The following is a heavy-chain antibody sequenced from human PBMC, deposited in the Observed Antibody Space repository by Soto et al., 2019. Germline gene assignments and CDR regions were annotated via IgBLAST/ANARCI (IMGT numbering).Heavy chain of an antibody. CDR3: AKDLIYCSGGSCRDY. CDR2: ISYDGSNK. Sequence: GGSLRLSCAASGFTFSSYGMHWVRQAPGKGLEWVAVISYDGSNKYYADSVKGRFTISRDNSKNTLYLQMNSLRAEDTAVYYCAKDLIYCSGGSCRDYWGQGTLVTVSS. V-gene: IGHV3-30*18. D-gene: IGHD2-15*01. J-gene: IGHJ4*02. CDR1: GFTFSSYG.